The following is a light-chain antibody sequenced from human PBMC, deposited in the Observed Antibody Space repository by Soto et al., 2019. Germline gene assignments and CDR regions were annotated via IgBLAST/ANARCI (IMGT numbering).Light chain of an antibody. V-gene: IGKV1-39*01. CDR1: QKITNS. CDR2: AAS. CDR3: QQSFSSPPIT. J-gene: IGKJ5*01. Sequence: DIPMTQSPSSLSASVGDRITISCRASQKITNSLNWYQQKPGKAPTFLIFAASSLQSGVPSRFSGSGSGTDFTLTISGLQPEDFATYYCQQSFSSPPITFGQGTRLDI.